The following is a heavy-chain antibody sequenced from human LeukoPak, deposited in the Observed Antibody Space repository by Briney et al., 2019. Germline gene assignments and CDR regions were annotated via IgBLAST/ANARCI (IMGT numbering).Heavy chain of an antibody. J-gene: IGHJ4*02. Sequence: GGSLRLSCAASEFTFSSYSMYWVRQAPGKGLEWVSSISSGGSYIYYADSVKGRFTISRDNAKNSLYLQMNSLRAEDTAVYYCASENGWYYFDYWGQGTLVTVSS. D-gene: IGHD6-19*01. CDR1: EFTFSSYS. V-gene: IGHV3-21*01. CDR2: ISSGGSYI. CDR3: ASENGWYYFDY.